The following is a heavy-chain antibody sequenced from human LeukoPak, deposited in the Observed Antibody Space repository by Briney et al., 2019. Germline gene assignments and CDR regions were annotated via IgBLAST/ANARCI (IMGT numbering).Heavy chain of an antibody. CDR3: ARDRIGGENSLDY. CDR2: IYYSGST. J-gene: IGHJ4*02. Sequence: SETLSLTCTVSGGSISSSSYYWGWIRQPPGKGLEWIGSIYYSGSTYYNPSLKSRVTISVDTSKNQFSLKLSSVTAADTAVYYCARDRIGGENSLDYWGQGTLVTVSS. CDR1: GGSISSSSYY. V-gene: IGHV4-39*07. D-gene: IGHD3-16*01.